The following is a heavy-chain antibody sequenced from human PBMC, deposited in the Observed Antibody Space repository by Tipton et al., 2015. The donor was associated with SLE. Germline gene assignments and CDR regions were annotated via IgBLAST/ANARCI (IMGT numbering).Heavy chain of an antibody. CDR2: INHSGST. V-gene: IGHV4-34*01. J-gene: IGHJ6*03. Sequence: TLSLTCAVYGGSFSGYYWSWIRQPPGKGLEWIGEINHSGSTNYNPSLKSRVTISVDTSKNQFSLKLSSVTAADTAVYYCARVHSYGFIYYYYYMDVWGKGTTVTVSS. CDR1: GGSFSGYY. CDR3: ARVHSYGFIYYYYYMDV. D-gene: IGHD5-18*01.